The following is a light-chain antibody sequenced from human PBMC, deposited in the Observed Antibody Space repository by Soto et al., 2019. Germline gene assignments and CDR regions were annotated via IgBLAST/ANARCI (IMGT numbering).Light chain of an antibody. CDR3: SSYAGSSNV. CDR1: SSDVGGYNY. V-gene: IGLV2-8*01. Sequence: QSALTQPPSASGSLGQSVAISCTGTSSDVGGYNYVSWYQQHPGKAPKLMIYEVNKRPSGVPDRFSGSKSGNTASLTVSGLQAEDEADYYYSSYAGSSNVFGTGTKVTVL. J-gene: IGLJ1*01. CDR2: EVN.